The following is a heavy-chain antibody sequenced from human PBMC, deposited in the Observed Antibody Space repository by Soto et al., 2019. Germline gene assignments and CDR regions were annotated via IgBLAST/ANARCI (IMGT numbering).Heavy chain of an antibody. CDR3: ARRGMTTVIDYYYGMDV. J-gene: IGHJ6*02. D-gene: IGHD4-17*01. CDR1: GGSISSSSYY. Sequence: SETLSLTCTVSGGSISSSSYYWGWIRQPTGKGLEWIGSIYYSGSTYYNPSLKSRVTISVDTSKNQFSLKLSSVTAADTAVYYCARRGMTTVIDYYYGMDVWGQGTTVTVSS. V-gene: IGHV4-39*01. CDR2: IYYSGST.